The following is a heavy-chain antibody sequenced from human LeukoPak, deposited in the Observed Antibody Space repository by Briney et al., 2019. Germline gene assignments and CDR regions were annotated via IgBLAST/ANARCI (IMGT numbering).Heavy chain of an antibody. Sequence: GGSLRLSCAASGFTFSSYSMNWVRQAPGKGLEWVSYITSSGSVMYHADSVRGRFTISRDNAKNSLFLQMNSLRDEDTAVYYCARGYCSSTSCPRHHFDYWGQGTLVTVSS. CDR2: ITSSGSVM. CDR3: ARGYCSSTSCPRHHFDY. D-gene: IGHD2-2*01. CDR1: GFTFSSYS. J-gene: IGHJ4*02. V-gene: IGHV3-48*02.